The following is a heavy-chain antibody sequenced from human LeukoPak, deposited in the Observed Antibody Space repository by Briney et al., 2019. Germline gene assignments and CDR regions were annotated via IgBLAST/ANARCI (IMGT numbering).Heavy chain of an antibody. J-gene: IGHJ4*02. CDR3: ARDPNTIFAVISSQGPDY. Sequence: GGSLRLSYAASGFTFSSYWMSWVRQAPGKGLEWVGFIRSKVYGGTTEYAASVKGRFTISRDDSKSIAYLQMNSLKTEDTAVYYCARDPNTIFAVISSQGPDYWGQGTLVTVSS. D-gene: IGHD3-3*01. CDR2: IRSKVYGGTT. CDR1: GFTFSSYW. V-gene: IGHV3-49*04.